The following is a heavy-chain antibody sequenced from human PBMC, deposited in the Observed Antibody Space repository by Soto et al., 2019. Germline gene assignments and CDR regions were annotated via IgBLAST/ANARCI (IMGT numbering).Heavy chain of an antibody. CDR3: AKDDAATRTYDAFDI. CDR1: GFTFSDYY. V-gene: IGHV3-23*01. J-gene: IGHJ3*02. CDR2: ISGGGGYT. Sequence: GSLRLSCAASGFTFSDYYMSWIRQAPGKGLEWVSVISGGGGYTYYADSVKGRFTISRDNSKNTLYLQMNSLRAEDTAVYYCAKDDAATRTYDAFDIWGQGTMVTVSS. D-gene: IGHD1-1*01.